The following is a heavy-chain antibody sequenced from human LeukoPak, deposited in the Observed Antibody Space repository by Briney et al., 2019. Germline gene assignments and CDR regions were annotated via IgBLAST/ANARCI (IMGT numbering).Heavy chain of an antibody. CDR3: STDQIMLRGVRPFCVYYYIDD. J-gene: IGHJ6*03. Sequence: AVSLRLSCVASGFNFKNYWMNWVRQAPGKGLVWVSRINVDGNSSTYSYSMKCRFTISTDTANNTLYLQMNSLRVDDTAISYCSTDQIMLRGVRPFCVYYYIDDWG. V-gene: IGHV3-74*01. D-gene: IGHD3-10*01. CDR2: INVDGNSS. CDR1: GFNFKNYW.